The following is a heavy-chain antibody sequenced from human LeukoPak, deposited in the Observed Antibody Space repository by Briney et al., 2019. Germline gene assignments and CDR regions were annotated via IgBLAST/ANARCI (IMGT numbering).Heavy chain of an antibody. J-gene: IGHJ4*02. V-gene: IGHV4-59*01. CDR3: ARTRSGYSTLGY. CDR2: VFYTGST. D-gene: IGHD1-26*01. Sequence: SETLSLTXTVSGDSISPYYWSWIRQPQGGGLEWIGYVFYTGSTNYDPSLKSRVTISVDTSRNQFSLKLTSVTAADTAVYYCARTRSGYSTLGYWGQGTLVTVSS. CDR1: GDSISPYY.